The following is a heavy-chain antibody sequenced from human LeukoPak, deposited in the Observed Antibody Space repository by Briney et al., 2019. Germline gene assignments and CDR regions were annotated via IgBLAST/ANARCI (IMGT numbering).Heavy chain of an antibody. J-gene: IGHJ3*02. D-gene: IGHD3-10*01. CDR3: ARSVGELGNAFDI. CDR2: VGTAGDT. CDR1: GFTFSSYD. Sequence: GGSLRLSCAASGFTFSSYDMHWVRHATGKGLEWVSGVGTAGDTYYPGSVKGRFTISRENAKNSVYLQMNSLRAGDTAVYYCARSVGELGNAFDIWGQGTMVTVSS. V-gene: IGHV3-13*01.